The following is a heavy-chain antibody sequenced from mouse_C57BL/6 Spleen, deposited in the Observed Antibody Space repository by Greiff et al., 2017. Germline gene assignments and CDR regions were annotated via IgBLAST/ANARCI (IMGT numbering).Heavy chain of an antibody. CDR1: GFNIKDYY. Sequence: VQLKESGAELVKPGASVKLSCTASGFNIKDYYMHWVKQRTEKGLEWIGRIDPEDGETKYAPKFKGKATIPADTSSNTACLQLSSLTSEDTAVYYCARSGANWFYFDYWGQGTTLTVSS. D-gene: IGHD4-1*01. CDR3: ARSGANWFYFDY. V-gene: IGHV14-2*01. CDR2: IDPEDGET. J-gene: IGHJ2*01.